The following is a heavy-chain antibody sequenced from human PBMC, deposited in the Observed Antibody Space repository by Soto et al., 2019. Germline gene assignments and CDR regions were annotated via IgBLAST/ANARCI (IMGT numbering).Heavy chain of an antibody. CDR1: GFTFSSYW. CDR2: INSDGSST. J-gene: IGHJ6*02. V-gene: IGHV3-74*01. D-gene: IGHD4-17*01. CDR3: ARDPPTVVTPAYYYGMDV. Sequence: PGGSLRLSCAASGFTFSSYWMHWVRQAPGKGLVWVSRINSDGSSTSYADSVKGRFTISRDNAKNTLYLQMNSLRAEDTAVYYCARDPPTVVTPAYYYGMDVWGQGTTVTVSS.